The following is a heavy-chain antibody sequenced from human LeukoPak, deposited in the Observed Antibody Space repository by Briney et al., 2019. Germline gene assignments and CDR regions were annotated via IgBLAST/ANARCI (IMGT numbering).Heavy chain of an antibody. D-gene: IGHD4-17*01. CDR1: GYTLTELS. Sequence: ASVKVSCKVSGYTLTELSMHWVRQTPGKGLEWMGGFDPEDGETIYAQKFQGRVTMTEDTSTDTAYMELSSLRSEDTAVYYCATAPYGDYRWLDYWGQGTLVTVSS. J-gene: IGHJ4*02. CDR2: FDPEDGET. V-gene: IGHV1-24*01. CDR3: ATAPYGDYRWLDY.